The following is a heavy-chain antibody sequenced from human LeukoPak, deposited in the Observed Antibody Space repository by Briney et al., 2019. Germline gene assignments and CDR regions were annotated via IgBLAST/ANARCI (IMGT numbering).Heavy chain of an antibody. CDR2: ISSSSSYI. D-gene: IGHD2-2*01. CDR3: ARDEGHTVTNEYFQH. CDR1: GFTFSSYS. Sequence: GGSLRLSCAASGFTFSSYSMNWVRQAPGKGLEWVSSISSSSSYIYYADSVKGRFTISRDNAKNSLYLQMNSLRAEDTAVYYCARDEGHTVTNEYFQHWGQGTLATVSS. J-gene: IGHJ1*01. V-gene: IGHV3-21*01.